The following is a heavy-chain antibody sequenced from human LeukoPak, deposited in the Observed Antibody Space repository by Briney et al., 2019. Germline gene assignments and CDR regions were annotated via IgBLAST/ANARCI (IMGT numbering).Heavy chain of an antibody. Sequence: SETLSLTCTVSGGSISSSSYYWGCLRQPPGKGLEWIGSIYYSGSTYYNPSLKSRVTISVDTSKNQFSLKLSSVTAADTAVYYCARPVLRYFDWLPNGMDVWGQGTTVTVSS. CDR3: ARPVLRYFDWLPNGMDV. D-gene: IGHD3-9*01. J-gene: IGHJ6*02. CDR1: GGSISSSSYY. V-gene: IGHV4-39*01. CDR2: IYYSGST.